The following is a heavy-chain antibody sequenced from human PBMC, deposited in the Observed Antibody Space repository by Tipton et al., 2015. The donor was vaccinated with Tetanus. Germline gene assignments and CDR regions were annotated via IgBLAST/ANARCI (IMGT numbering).Heavy chain of an antibody. V-gene: IGHV4-59*01. CDR2: ISYSGST. D-gene: IGHD1-1*01. Sequence: GLVKPSETLSLTCAVSGASFSGSYWSWVRQSPGKGLEWVAYISYSGSTNSNYSLKSRITISRDTSKNQFSLKLTSVTAADTAVYYCARANNEFPKKGPFDFWGQGKLVIVSS. CDR3: ARANNEFPKKGPFDF. J-gene: IGHJ4*02. CDR1: GASFSGSY.